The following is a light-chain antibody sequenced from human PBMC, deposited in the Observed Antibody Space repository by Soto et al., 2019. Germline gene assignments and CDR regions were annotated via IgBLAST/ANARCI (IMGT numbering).Light chain of an antibody. Sequence: EVELTQSPATLSLSPGERATLSCRASQSIRFYLAWYQQKPGQAPRLLIYDASNRATGIPARFSGSGSGTEFTLTISSLEPEDFAVYYCQYRSNWWEVTFGGGTKVEIK. CDR1: QSIRFY. CDR2: DAS. J-gene: IGKJ4*01. V-gene: IGKV3-11*01. CDR3: QYRSNWWEVT.